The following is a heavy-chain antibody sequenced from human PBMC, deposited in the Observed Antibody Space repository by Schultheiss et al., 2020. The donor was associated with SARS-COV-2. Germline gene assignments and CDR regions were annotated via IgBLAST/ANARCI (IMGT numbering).Heavy chain of an antibody. J-gene: IGHJ4*02. D-gene: IGHD3-22*01. Sequence: GGSLRLSCAASGFTFSSYGMHWVRQAPGKGLEWVSAISGSGGSTYYADSVKGRFTISRDNSKNTLYLQMNSLRAEDTAVYYCAKDASGYYDSSGYYGYWGQGTLVTVSS. CDR3: AKDASGYYDSSGYYGY. V-gene: IGHV3-23*01. CDR2: ISGSGGST. CDR1: GFTFSSYG.